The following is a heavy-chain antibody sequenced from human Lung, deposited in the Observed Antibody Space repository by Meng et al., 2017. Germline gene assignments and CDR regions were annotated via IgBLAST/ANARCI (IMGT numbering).Heavy chain of an antibody. D-gene: IGHD1-1*01. Sequence: EVGVGESGVGLLPSWASLSRACADSGMTCTDHWRHWVRQGTGKGLVWVSRITRDGTKPTYADSVKGRFTISRDNAKNTLYLQMNNLRAEDTAFYYCTNDRLNHWGQGALVTVSS. CDR3: TNDRLNH. V-gene: IGHV3-74*01. J-gene: IGHJ1*01. CDR1: GMTCTDHW. CDR2: ITRDGTKP.